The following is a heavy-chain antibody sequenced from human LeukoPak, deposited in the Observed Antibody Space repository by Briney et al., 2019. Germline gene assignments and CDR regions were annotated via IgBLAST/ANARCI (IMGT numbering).Heavy chain of an antibody. CDR1: GGSFSGYY. D-gene: IGHD3-22*01. Sequence: KPSETLSLTCAVYGGSFSGYYWSWIRQPPGKGLEWIGEINHSGSTNYNPSLKSRVTISVDTSKNQFSLKLSSVTAADTAVYYCARDGTYYYDSSGYLDYWGQGTLVTVSS. J-gene: IGHJ4*02. V-gene: IGHV4-34*01. CDR2: INHSGST. CDR3: ARDGTYYYDSSGYLDY.